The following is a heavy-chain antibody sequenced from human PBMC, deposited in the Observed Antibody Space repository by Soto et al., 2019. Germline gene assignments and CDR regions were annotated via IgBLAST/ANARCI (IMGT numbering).Heavy chain of an antibody. CDR3: AQANREISTLAVARKGGFDY. V-gene: IGHV3-9*01. CDR1: GFTFDDYA. J-gene: IGHJ4*02. CDR2: ISWNSGSI. D-gene: IGHD6-19*01. Sequence: EVQLVESGGGLVQPGRSLRLSCAASGFTFDDYAMHWVRQAPGKGLEWVSGISWNSGSIGYADSVKGRFTISRDNAKNSLYLQMNSLRAEDTALYYCAQANREISTLAVARKGGFDYWGQGTLVTVSS.